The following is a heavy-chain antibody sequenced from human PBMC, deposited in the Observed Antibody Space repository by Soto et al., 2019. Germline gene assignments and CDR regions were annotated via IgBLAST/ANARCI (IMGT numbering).Heavy chain of an antibody. J-gene: IGHJ2*01. CDR2: INPNSGGT. CDR1: GYTFTGYY. Sequence: GASVKVSCEASGYTFTGYYMHWVRQAPGQGLEWMGWINPNSGGTNYAQKFQGWVTMTRDTSISTAYMELSRLRSDDTAVYFCAMLGYGDGRDLLSFPTQRSSDL. V-gene: IGHV1-2*04. D-gene: IGHD4-17*01. CDR3: AMLGYGDGRDLLSFPTQRSSDL.